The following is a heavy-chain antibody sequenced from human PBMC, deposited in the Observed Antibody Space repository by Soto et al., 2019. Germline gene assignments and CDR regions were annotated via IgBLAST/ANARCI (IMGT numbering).Heavy chain of an antibody. CDR1: GGSMSSGGYY. CDR3: ARHGKEQQLVDSYYYYGMDV. D-gene: IGHD6-13*01. Sequence: PSETLSLTCTVSGGSMSSGGYYWGWIRQPPGKGLEWIGSLYSGGSTYYNPSLKSRVTISVDTSKKQFSLKLSSVTAADTAVYYCARHGKEQQLVDSYYYYGMDVWGQGTTVTVSS. V-gene: IGHV4-39*01. CDR2: LYSGGST. J-gene: IGHJ6*02.